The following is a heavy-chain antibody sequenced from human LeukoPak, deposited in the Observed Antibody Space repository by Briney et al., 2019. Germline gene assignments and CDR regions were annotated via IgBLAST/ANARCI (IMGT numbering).Heavy chain of an antibody. Sequence: PGGSLRLSCAGSGFAFSGYWMSWVRQAPGKGLEWVANIKQDGSEKHYVDSVKGRFTISRDNAKNSLYLEMNSLRVEDTAVYYCVREGGVVVPASVGRDYWGQGTLVTVSS. CDR2: IKQDGSEK. V-gene: IGHV3-7*01. D-gene: IGHD2-2*01. CDR3: VREGGVVVPASVGRDY. CDR1: GFAFSGYW. J-gene: IGHJ4*02.